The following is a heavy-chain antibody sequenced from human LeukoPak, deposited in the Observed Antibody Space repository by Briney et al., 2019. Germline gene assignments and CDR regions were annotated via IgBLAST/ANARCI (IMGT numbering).Heavy chain of an antibody. V-gene: IGHV1-2*06. D-gene: IGHD2-2*01. CDR1: GKTFNSYD. CDR3: ASLPAANDAFDI. Sequence: WASVKVSCKASGKTFNSYDINWGRQATGQGLEWMGRINPNSGGTNYAQKFQGRVTMTRDTSISTAYMELSRLRSDDTAVYYCASLPAANDAFDIWGQGTMVTVSS. CDR2: INPNSGGT. J-gene: IGHJ3*02.